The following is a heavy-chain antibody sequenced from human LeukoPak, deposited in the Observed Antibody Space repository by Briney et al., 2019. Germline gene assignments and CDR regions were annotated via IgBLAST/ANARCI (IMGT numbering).Heavy chain of an antibody. CDR2: ISGSGGST. CDR1: GFTFSSYA. D-gene: IGHD6-13*01. V-gene: IGHV3-23*01. CDR3: ARVRQLVEDYYMGV. Sequence: GGSLRLSCAASGFTFSSYAMSWVRQAPGKGLEWVSAISGSGGSTYYADSVKGRFTISRDNAKNSLYLQMNSLRAEDTAVYYCARVRQLVEDYYMGVWGKGTTVTVSS. J-gene: IGHJ6*03.